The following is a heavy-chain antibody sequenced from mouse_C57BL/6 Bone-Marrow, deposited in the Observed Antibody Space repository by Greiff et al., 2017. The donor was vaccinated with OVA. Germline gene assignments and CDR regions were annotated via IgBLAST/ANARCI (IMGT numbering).Heavy chain of an antibody. CDR3: ARQYYGSSYGFDY. Sequence: EVHLVESGGDLVKPGGSLKLSCAASGFTFSSYGMSWVRQTPDKRLEWVATISSGGSYTYYPDSVKGRFTISRDNAKNTLYLQMSSLKSEDTAMYYCARQYYGSSYGFDYWGQGTTLTVSS. D-gene: IGHD1-1*01. CDR1: GFTFSSYG. V-gene: IGHV5-6*01. CDR2: ISSGGSYT. J-gene: IGHJ2*01.